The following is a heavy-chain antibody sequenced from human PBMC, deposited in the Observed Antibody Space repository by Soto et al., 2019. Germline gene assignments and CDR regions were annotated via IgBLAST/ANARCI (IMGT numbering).Heavy chain of an antibody. CDR1: GFSLTTSGVG. D-gene: IGHD2-21*02. CDR3: AXXXXXVTWWFDP. Sequence: QITLKESGPTLVKPTQTLTLTCTFSGFSLTTSGVGVGWIRQPLGKALEWLALIYWDDDKRYSPSLKSRLTXXXXXXXXXXXXXXXXXXXXXXXXXFCAXXXXXVTWWFDPWGQGTLVTVSS. CDR2: IYWDDDK. V-gene: IGHV2-5*02. J-gene: IGHJ5*02.